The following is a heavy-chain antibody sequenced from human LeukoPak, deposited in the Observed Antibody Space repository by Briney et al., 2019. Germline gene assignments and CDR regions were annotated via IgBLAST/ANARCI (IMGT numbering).Heavy chain of an antibody. CDR2: INHSGST. D-gene: IGHD4-23*01. J-gene: IGHJ3*02. CDR1: GGSFSGYY. V-gene: IGHV4-34*01. CDR3: ARVGNLDAFDI. Sequence: SETLSLTCAVDGGSFSGYYWSWIRQPPGKGLEWIGEINHSGSTNYNPSLKSRVTISVDTSKNQFSLKLSSVTAADTAVYYCARVGNLDAFDIWGQGTMVTVSS.